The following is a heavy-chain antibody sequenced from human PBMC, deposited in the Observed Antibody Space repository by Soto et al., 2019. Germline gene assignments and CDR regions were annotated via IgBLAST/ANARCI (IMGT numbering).Heavy chain of an antibody. D-gene: IGHD5-12*01. CDR2: ITSKRCGATP. CDR3: SRLCPERYSAFDFSRDV. J-gene: IGHJ6*02. CDR1: GFAFRDFG. V-gene: IGHV3-49*05. Sequence: EVQLVESGGSLVKPGWSLRLSCITSGFAFRDFGMTWYRQAPGKVLEWVGFITSKRCGATPQYAASVRGRFSSSRYDSKGIAYRQMNNLGIYYTGVYYCSRLCPERYSAFDFSRDVWGQGTTVTVSS.